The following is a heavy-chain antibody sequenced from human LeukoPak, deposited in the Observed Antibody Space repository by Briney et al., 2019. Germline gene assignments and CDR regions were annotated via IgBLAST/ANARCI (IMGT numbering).Heavy chain of an antibody. V-gene: IGHV1-18*01. D-gene: IGHD4-11*01. CDR2: ISAYNGNT. CDR1: GGTFSIYG. J-gene: IGHJ6*02. CDR3: ARAHPYSNYDIFYYYGMDV. Sequence: ASVNVSCKASGGTFSIYGISWVRQAPGQGLEWMGWISAYNGNTMYAQKLQGRVTTTTDTSTTTAYMELRSLRSDDTAVYYCARAHPYSNYDIFYYYGMDVWGQGTTVTVSS.